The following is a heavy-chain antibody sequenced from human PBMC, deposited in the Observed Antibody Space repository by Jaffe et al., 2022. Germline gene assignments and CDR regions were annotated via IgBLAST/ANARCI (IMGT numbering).Heavy chain of an antibody. D-gene: IGHD4-4*01. Sequence: QLQLQQSGPGLVKPSETLSLTCTVSGGSISSRSHYWGWIRQPPGKGLEWIGYMYYSGSTFYNPSLKSRLTISVDTSKNQFSLKLTSVTAADTAVYYCARYDYRYYYFDYWGQGTPVTVSS. V-gene: IGHV4-39*01. CDR3: ARYDYRYYYFDY. CDR2: MYYSGST. J-gene: IGHJ4*02. CDR1: GGSISSRSHY.